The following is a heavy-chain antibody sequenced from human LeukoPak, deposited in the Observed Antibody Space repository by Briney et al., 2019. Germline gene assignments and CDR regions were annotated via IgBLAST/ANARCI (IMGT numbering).Heavy chain of an antibody. J-gene: IGHJ4*02. CDR2: ISASGGST. Sequence: GGSLRLSCAASGFTFTSYAMSWVRQAPKKGLEWVSVISASGGSTNYADSVKGRFTISRDNSKNTLYLQMNSLKTEDTAVYYCTGTMVRGVISPFDYWGQGTLVTVSS. CDR1: GFTFTSYA. D-gene: IGHD3-10*01. CDR3: TGTMVRGVISPFDY. V-gene: IGHV3-23*01.